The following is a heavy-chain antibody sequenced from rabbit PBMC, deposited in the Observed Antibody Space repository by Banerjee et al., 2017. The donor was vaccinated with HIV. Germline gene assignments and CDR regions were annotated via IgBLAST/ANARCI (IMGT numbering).Heavy chain of an antibody. CDR3: ARDPGAWNDFNL. D-gene: IGHD3-1*01. CDR2: IYTSDGST. Sequence: QEQLEESGGGLVKPGASLTLTCKASGFSLSSGYDMCWVRQAPGKGLEWIACIYTSDGSTWYANWAKGRFTISRTSSTTVTLYMASLTAADTATYFCARDPGAWNDFNLWGPGTLVTVS. J-gene: IGHJ4*01. V-gene: IGHV1S45*01. CDR1: GFSLSSGYD.